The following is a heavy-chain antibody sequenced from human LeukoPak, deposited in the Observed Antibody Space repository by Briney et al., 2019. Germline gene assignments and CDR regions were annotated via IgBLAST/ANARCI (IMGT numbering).Heavy chain of an antibody. J-gene: IGHJ4*02. CDR1: GFTFSSYA. V-gene: IGHV3-30-3*01. CDR3: AKGGHRPGKTTSSGWSAHPFDY. Sequence: PGGSLRLSCAASGFTFSSYAMHWVRQAPGKGLEWVAVISYDGSNKYYADSVKGRFTISRDNSKNTLYLQMNSLRAEDTAVYYCAKGGHRPGKTTSSGWSAHPFDYWGQGTLVTVSS. CDR2: ISYDGSNK. D-gene: IGHD6-19*01.